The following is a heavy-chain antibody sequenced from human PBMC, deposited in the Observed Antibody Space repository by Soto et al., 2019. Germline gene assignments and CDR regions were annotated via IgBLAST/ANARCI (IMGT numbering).Heavy chain of an antibody. CDR2: ISGSGGGT. V-gene: IGHV3-23*01. CDR3: AKCGYDSSFRLLRYFQH. CDR1: GFTFNIYS. J-gene: IGHJ1*01. D-gene: IGHD3-22*01. Sequence: EVQLLESGGGLVQPGGSLRLSCAASGFTFNIYSMSWVRQAPGKGLECVSAISGSGGGTYYADSVKGRFTISRDNSNNSLYLQMRSLSAEDTAVYYCAKCGYDSSFRLLRYFQHLGQGTLVTVSS.